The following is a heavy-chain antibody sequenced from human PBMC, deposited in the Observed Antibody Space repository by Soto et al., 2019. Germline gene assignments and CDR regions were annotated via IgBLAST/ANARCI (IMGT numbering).Heavy chain of an antibody. CDR1: GGRFTSNSW. D-gene: IGHD1-26*01. V-gene: IGHV4-4*02. CDR2: IYRTGST. J-gene: IGHJ4*02. CDR3: ASRDSETSVDY. Sequence: PSLSLSRTWAVGGGRFTSNSWWTWVRQPPGQGLEWIGEIYRTGSTNYNPSLKSRVTISLDKSENQFSLKVTSLTAADTAVYLCASRDSETSVDYWGQGTWVTVSS.